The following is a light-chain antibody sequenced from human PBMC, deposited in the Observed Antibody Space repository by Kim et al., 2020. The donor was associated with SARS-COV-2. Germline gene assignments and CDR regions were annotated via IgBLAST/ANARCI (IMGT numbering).Light chain of an antibody. V-gene: IGLV1-44*01. J-gene: IGLJ3*02. Sequence: ELTQPPSASGTPGQRVTISCSGTTSNIGSNTVNWYQHLPGTGPKLLIHNNNQRPSRVPDRFSGSKSGTAASLAISGLQSEDEAHYYCATWDDSLTGPVFGGGTQLTV. CDR3: ATWDDSLTGPV. CDR1: TSNIGSNT. CDR2: NNN.